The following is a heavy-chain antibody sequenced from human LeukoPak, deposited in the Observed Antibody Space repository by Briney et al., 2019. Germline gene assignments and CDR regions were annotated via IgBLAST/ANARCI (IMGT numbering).Heavy chain of an antibody. CDR2: LYSDGRT. D-gene: IGHD5-24*01. CDR1: GFTVSSNT. CDR3: LLATINPGLFHY. Sequence: GGSLRLSCAASGFTVSSNTMSWVRQAPGKGLELVSVLYSDGRTYYADSVKGRFTISRDNSKNTLFLQMNSLRAEDTAVYYCLLATINPGLFHYWGQGTLVTVSS. J-gene: IGHJ4*02. V-gene: IGHV3-53*01.